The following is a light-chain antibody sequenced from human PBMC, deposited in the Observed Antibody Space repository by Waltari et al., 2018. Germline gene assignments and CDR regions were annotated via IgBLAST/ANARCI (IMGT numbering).Light chain of an antibody. J-gene: IGKJ1*01. V-gene: IGKV4-1*01. Sequence: DVVMTQSPDSLAVSLGDRAPINCKSSQTIFYTSTNKNYLAWYQEKPGQPPKLLIYWASTRESGVPDRFSGSGSGTDFTLTISSLQAEDVAVYYCQQYYSTPQTFGQGTKVEIK. CDR2: WAS. CDR1: QTIFYTSTNKNY. CDR3: QQYYSTPQT.